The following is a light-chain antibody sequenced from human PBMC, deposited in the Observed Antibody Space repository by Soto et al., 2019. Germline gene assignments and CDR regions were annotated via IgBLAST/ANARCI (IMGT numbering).Light chain of an antibody. V-gene: IGLV2-14*01. J-gene: IGLJ2*01. CDR2: AVS. Sequence: QSALTQPDSVSGSPGQSITISCTGTSSDVGGYNYVSWYQQHPGKAPKLMIYAVSNRPSGVSNRFSGSKSGNTASLTISGLQAEDEVDYYCSSYTSSSTVVFGGGTKLTVL. CDR3: SSYTSSSTVV. CDR1: SSDVGGYNY.